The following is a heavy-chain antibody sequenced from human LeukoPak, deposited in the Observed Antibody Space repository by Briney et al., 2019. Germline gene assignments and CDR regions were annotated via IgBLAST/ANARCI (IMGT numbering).Heavy chain of an antibody. J-gene: IGHJ4*02. CDR2: ISSSGSTT. Sequence: GGSPRLSRAASEFTFSDYYMGWVRPAPGEGLEWGSYISSSGSTTYHADSVKCRFPISRASAKSSLYRQMSSPRAESPAALCCARGVVVDYWGQGTLVTVSS. D-gene: IGHD2-15*01. V-gene: IGHV3-11*04. CDR3: ARGVVVDY. CDR1: EFTFSDYY.